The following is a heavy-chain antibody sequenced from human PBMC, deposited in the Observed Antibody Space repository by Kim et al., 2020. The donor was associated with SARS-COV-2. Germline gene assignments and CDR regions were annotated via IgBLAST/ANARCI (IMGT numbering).Heavy chain of an antibody. V-gene: IGHV4-4*02. CDR3: ARDISGWYNY. CDR2: ST. D-gene: IGHD6-19*01. Sequence: STNYNPSLKSRVTISVDKSKNQFSLKLSSVTAADTAVYYCARDISGWYNYWGQGTLVTVSS. J-gene: IGHJ4*02.